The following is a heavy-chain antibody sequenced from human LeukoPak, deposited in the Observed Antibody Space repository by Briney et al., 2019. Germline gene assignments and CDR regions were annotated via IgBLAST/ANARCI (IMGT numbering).Heavy chain of an antibody. D-gene: IGHD3-3*01. V-gene: IGHV3-30*02. CDR2: IRYDGSNK. CDR3: AKEILQRSGFLDAFDI. CDR1: GFTFSSYG. J-gene: IGHJ3*02. Sequence: GGSLRLSSAASGFTFSSYGMHWVRQAPGKGLEWVAFIRYDGSNKYYADSVKGRFTISRDNSKNTLYLQMNSLRAEDTAVYYCAKEILQRSGFLDAFDIWGQGTMVTVSS.